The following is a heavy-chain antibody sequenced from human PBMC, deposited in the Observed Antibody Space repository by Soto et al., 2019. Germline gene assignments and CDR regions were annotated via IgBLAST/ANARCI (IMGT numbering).Heavy chain of an antibody. CDR3: ARGLHSDSSGYYYFY. CDR2: IIPMFGTA. Sequence: SVKVSCNAFGGSFNKYAIIWVRQAPGQGLEWMGGIIPMFGTANYAQKFQGRVTITADESTSTAYMELRSLRSEDTAVYHCARGLHSDSSGYYYFYWGRGTLVTDSS. D-gene: IGHD3-22*01. J-gene: IGHJ4*02. V-gene: IGHV1-69*01. CDR1: GGSFNKYA.